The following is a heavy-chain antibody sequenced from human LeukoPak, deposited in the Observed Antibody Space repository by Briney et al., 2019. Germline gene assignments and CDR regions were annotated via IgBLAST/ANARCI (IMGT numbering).Heavy chain of an antibody. V-gene: IGHV3-23*01. J-gene: IGHJ4*02. D-gene: IGHD3-16*01. Sequence: GGSLRLSCAASGLTFSTYAMSWVRHAPGRGLECVSAISGSGGNTYYVDSVKGRFTICRDNSRNTLYLQMNSLRTEDTAVYYCAKDYSYDSPLPPYSDYWGQGTLVTVSS. CDR3: AKDYSYDSPLPPYSDY. CDR2: ISGSGGNT. CDR1: GLTFSTYA.